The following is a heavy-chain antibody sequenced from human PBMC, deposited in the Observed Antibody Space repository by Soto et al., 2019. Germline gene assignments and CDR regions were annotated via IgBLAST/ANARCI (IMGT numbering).Heavy chain of an antibody. D-gene: IGHD1-7*01. J-gene: IGHJ3*02. CDR2: ISSSSYI. V-gene: IGHV3-21*01. CDR1: GFTFSSYS. CDR3: AREEQLELQHAFGI. Sequence: GGSLRLSCAASGFTFSSYSMNWVRQAPGKGLEWVSSISSSSYIYYADSVKGRFTISRDNAKNSLYLQMNSLRAEDTAVYYCAREEQLELQHAFGIWGQGTMVTVSS.